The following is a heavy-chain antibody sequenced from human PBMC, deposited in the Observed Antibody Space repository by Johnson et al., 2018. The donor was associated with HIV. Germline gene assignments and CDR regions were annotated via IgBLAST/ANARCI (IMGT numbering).Heavy chain of an antibody. CDR2: LYSGGST. D-gene: IGHD2-15*01. Sequence: VQLVESGGGLVQPGGSLGLACVGSGFNVSNNYMSWVRQPPGQGLEWVSTLYSGGSTYYADSVKGRFTISRDNAKNSLYLQMDSLRAKDTALYYCARGIVEVQPRYRLLRDDVFDVWGQGTMVTVSS. CDR1: GFNVSNNY. J-gene: IGHJ3*01. V-gene: IGHV3-66*01. CDR3: ARGIVEVQPRYRLLRDDVFDV.